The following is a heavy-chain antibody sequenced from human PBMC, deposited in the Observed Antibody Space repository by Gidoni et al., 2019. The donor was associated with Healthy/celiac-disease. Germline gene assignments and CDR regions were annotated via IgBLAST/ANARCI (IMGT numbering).Heavy chain of an antibody. J-gene: IGHJ3*02. CDR2: IYSGGST. CDR3: ARSVGHPIDDAFDI. CDR1: GFTVSSNY. V-gene: IGHV3-53*01. Sequence: EEQLVESGGGLIQPGGSRRLACAASGFTVSSNYMSWVRQAPGKGLEWVSVIYSGGSTYYADSVKGRFTISRDNSKNTLYLQLNSLRAEDTAVYYCARSVGHPIDDAFDILGQGTMVTVSS.